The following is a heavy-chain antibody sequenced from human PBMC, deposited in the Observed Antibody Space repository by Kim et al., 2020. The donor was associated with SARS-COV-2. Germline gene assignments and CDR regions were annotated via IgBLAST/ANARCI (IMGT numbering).Heavy chain of an antibody. CDR1: GYTFNSYY. D-gene: IGHD3-10*01. CDR2: INPSGGST. CDR3: ARDLHVVVWFGELLLGFYYYGMDV. Sequence: ASVKVSCKAPGYTFNSYYVHWVRQAPGQGLEWMGIINPSGGSTTYAQKFQGRVTMTRDTSTSTVYMELSSLRSEDTAVYYCARDLHVVVWFGELLLGFYYYGMDVWGQGTTVTVSS. J-gene: IGHJ6*02. V-gene: IGHV1-46*02.